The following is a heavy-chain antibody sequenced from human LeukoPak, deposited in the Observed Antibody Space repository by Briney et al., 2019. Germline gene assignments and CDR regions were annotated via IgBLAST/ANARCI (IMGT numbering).Heavy chain of an antibody. CDR1: GGSISSSSYY. CDR3: ARRGSYSGYNDY. J-gene: IGHJ4*02. V-gene: IGHV4-39*01. CDR2: IYYSGST. D-gene: IGHD5-12*01. Sequence: SETLSLTCTVSGGSISSSSYYWGWNRQPPGKGLEWIRSIYYSGSTYYNPSLKSRITISVDTYKNQFLLMLSPVTAADTAVYYCARRGSYSGYNDYWGQGTLVTVSS.